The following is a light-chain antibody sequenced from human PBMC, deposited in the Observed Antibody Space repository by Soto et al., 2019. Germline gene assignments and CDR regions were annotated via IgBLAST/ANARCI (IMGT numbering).Light chain of an antibody. CDR1: SSNIGSYYD. V-gene: IGLV1-40*01. Sequence: QSVLTQPPSVSGAPGQRVTIPCTGSSSNIGSYYDVHWYQQLPGTVTKLLIYGDNNRPSGVPDRFSGSKSGTSASLAITGLQAEDEADYYCQSYDSSLSHVVFGGGTQLTVL. J-gene: IGLJ2*01. CDR3: QSYDSSLSHVV. CDR2: GDN.